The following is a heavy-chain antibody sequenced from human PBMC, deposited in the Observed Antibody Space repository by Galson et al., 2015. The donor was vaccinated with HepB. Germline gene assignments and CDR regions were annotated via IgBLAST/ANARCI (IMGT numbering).Heavy chain of an antibody. V-gene: IGHV1-46*01. CDR2: INPSGGST. CDR3: ARDDTMPPEAVYGMDV. Sequence: SVKVSCKASGYTFTSYYMHWVRQAPGQGLEWMGIINPSGGSTSYAQKFQGRVTMTRDTSTSTVYMELSSLRSEDTAVYYCARDDTMPPEAVYGMDVWGQGTTVTVSS. D-gene: IGHD2-2*01. J-gene: IGHJ6*02. CDR1: GYTFTSYY.